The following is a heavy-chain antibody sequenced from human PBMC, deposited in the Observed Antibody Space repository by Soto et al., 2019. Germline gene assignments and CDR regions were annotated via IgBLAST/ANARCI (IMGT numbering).Heavy chain of an antibody. V-gene: IGHV4-31*03. J-gene: IGHJ5*02. CDR2: IYYSGST. CDR1: GGSISSGGYY. D-gene: IGHD6-13*01. CDR3: ARGGIAGHWFDP. Sequence: SETLSLTCTVSGGSISSGGYYWSWIRQHPGKGLEWIGYIYYSGSTYYNPSLKSRVTISVDTSKNQFSLKLSSVTAADTAVYYCARGGIAGHWFDPWGQGTLVTVSS.